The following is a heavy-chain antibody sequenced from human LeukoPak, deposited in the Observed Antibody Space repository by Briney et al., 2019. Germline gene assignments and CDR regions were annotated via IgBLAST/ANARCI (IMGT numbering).Heavy chain of an antibody. D-gene: IGHD1-1*01. Sequence: GGSLRLSCVVSGFSFNNAWVGWVRQAPGKGLEGVGRIKAKTDGGTADYAAPVKGRFTISRDDSKNKVFLQMHSLKIGDTAVYFCSTGGGTNDFWGQGALVTVSS. V-gene: IGHV3-15*01. J-gene: IGHJ4*02. CDR3: STGGGTNDF. CDR1: GFSFNNAW. CDR2: IKAKTDGGTA.